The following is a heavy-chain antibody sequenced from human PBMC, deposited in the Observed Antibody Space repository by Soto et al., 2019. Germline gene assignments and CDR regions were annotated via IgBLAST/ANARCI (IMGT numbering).Heavy chain of an antibody. CDR3: ARKDSSGYYYDY. D-gene: IGHD3-22*01. Sequence: PSETLSLTCAVYGGSLSGYSWCWIGQPPGKGLEWIGEINHSGNTNYNPSLKSRVTISVDTSKNQFSLKLSSVTAADTAVYSCARKDSSGYYYDYWGQGTLVTVS. V-gene: IGHV4-34*01. J-gene: IGHJ4*02. CDR1: GGSLSGYS. CDR2: INHSGNT.